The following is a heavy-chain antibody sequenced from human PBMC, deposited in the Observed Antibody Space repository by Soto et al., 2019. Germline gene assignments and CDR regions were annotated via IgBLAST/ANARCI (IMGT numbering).Heavy chain of an antibody. J-gene: IGHJ5*02. CDR1: GFTVSSNY. Sequence: GFLRLSCAASGFTVSSNYMSWVRQAPGKGLEWVSVIYSGGSTYYADSVKGRFTISRHNSKNTLYLQMNSLRAEDTASCSCARGVSASIAARRATDNWFDPWGQGTLVPVSS. CDR3: ARGVSASIAARRATDNWFDP. CDR2: IYSGGST. D-gene: IGHD6-6*01. V-gene: IGHV3-53*04.